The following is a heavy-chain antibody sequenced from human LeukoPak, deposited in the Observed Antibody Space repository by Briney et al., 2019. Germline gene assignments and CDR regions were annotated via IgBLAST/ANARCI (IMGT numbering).Heavy chain of an antibody. J-gene: IGHJ4*02. Sequence: GGSLRLSCAASGFPFSDHEMNWVRQAPGKGLEWVAYISSSGSDKYYPDSVKGRFTISRDNAKNSLYLQMNSLRAEDTAVFYCARWNNDWEFDYWGQGTLVSVSS. D-gene: IGHD1/OR15-1a*01. CDR1: GFPFSDHE. CDR3: ARWNNDWEFDY. CDR2: ISSSGSDK. V-gene: IGHV3-48*03.